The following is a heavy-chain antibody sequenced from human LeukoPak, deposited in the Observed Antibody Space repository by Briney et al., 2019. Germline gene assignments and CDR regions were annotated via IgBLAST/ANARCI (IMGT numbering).Heavy chain of an antibody. CDR1: GLTVSSSY. J-gene: IGHJ4*02. V-gene: IGHV3-48*03. CDR3: ARVVVRGAYYFDY. D-gene: IGHD3-10*01. CDR2: ISSSGSTI. Sequence: PGGSLRLSCAASGLTVSSSYMNWVRQAPGKGLEWVSYISSSGSTIYYADSVKGRFTISRDNTKNSLYLQMDSLRAEDTAVYYCARVVVRGAYYFDYWGQGTLVTVSS.